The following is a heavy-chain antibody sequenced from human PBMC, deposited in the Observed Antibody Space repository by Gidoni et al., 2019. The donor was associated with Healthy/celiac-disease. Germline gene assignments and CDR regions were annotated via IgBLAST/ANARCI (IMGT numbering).Heavy chain of an antibody. CDR3: ASFYYYDSSGYYYLLAFDI. Sequence: QVQLVQSGAEVKKPGSSVKVSCKASGGTFSSYAISWVRQAPGQGLEWMGGIIPIFGTANYAQKFQGRVTITADKSTSTAYMELSSLRSEDTAVYYCASFYYYDSSGYYYLLAFDIWGQGTMVTVSS. V-gene: IGHV1-69*06. CDR2: IIPIFGTA. D-gene: IGHD3-22*01. J-gene: IGHJ3*02. CDR1: GGTFSSYA.